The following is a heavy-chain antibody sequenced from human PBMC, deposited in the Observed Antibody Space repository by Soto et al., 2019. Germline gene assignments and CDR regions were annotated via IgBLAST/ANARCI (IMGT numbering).Heavy chain of an antibody. D-gene: IGHD3-22*01. V-gene: IGHV3-7*05. CDR3: ARKDYYYETSNAGWFDP. J-gene: IGHJ5*02. CDR2: IKPDGSEE. CDR1: GFIFSTSW. Sequence: EVRLVESGGDLVQPGGSLRLSCAASGFIFSTSWMTWVRQAPGKGLEWVATIKPDGSEEYYVESVKGRFAVSRDNAQNSLYLQMSSLRDDDTAVYYCARKDYYYETSNAGWFDPWGQGTLVTVSS.